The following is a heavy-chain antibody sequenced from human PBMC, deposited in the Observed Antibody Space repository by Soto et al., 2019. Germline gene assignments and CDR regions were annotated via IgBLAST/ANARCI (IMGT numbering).Heavy chain of an antibody. CDR1: EFTVSSNY. V-gene: IGHV3-66*01. CDR2: IYSGGST. CDR3: ARDPYY. J-gene: IGHJ4*02. Sequence: EVQLVESGGGLVQPGGSLRLSCVVSEFTVSSNYMSWLRQAPGKGLEWVSVIYSGGSTYYADSVKGRFTISRDNSKNTLYLQMNSLRAEDTAVYYCARDPYYWGQGTLVTVSS.